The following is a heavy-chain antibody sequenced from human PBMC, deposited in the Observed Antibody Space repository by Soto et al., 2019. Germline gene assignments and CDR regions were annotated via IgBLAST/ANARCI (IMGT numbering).Heavy chain of an antibody. J-gene: IGHJ6*02. CDR3: ASHTSSSEYYYYGMDV. CDR1: GGTFSSNA. V-gene: IGHV1-69*01. D-gene: IGHD6-6*01. Sequence: VQLVQSGAEVKKPGSSVKVSCKASGGTFSSNAISWVRQAPGQGLEWMGGIIPVIGTPNYAQKLQGRVTITADESTGTAYVELNSLRSEDTAVYYCASHTSSSEYYYYGMDVWGQGTKVTVSS. CDR2: IIPVIGTP.